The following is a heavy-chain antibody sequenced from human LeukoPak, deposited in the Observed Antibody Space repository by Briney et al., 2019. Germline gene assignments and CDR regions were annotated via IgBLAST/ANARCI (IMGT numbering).Heavy chain of an antibody. J-gene: IGHJ3*02. V-gene: IGHV1-69*06. CDR2: IIPIFGTA. CDR3: ARDATYYYDSSGYDAFDI. D-gene: IGHD3-22*01. Sequence: GASVKVSCKASGGTFSSYAISWVRQAPGQGLEWVGGIIPIFGTANYAQKFQGRVTITADKSTSTAYMELSSLRSEDTAVYYCARDATYYYDSSGYDAFDIWGQGTMVTVSS. CDR1: GGTFSSYA.